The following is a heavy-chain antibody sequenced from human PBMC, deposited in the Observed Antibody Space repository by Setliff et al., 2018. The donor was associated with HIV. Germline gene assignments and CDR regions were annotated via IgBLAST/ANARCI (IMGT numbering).Heavy chain of an antibody. D-gene: IGHD2-15*01. J-gene: IGHJ5*02. V-gene: IGHV3-72*01. Sequence: GGSLRLSCAASGFTFSSYEMNWVRQAPGKGLEWVGRARDKANGYTTEYAASVKGRFTISRDDSENSLYLQMNGLKTEDTAVYYCVRVTGYGWFDPWGQGTLVTVSS. CDR2: ARDKANGYTT. CDR3: VRVTGYGWFDP. CDR1: GFTFSSYE.